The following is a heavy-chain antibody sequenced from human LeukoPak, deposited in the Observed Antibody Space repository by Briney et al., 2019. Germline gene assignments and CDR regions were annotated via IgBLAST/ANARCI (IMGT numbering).Heavy chain of an antibody. CDR1: GGSFSGYY. CDR3: ASSGSYI. V-gene: IGHV4-34*01. D-gene: IGHD3-10*01. CDR2: INHSGST. J-gene: IGHJ4*02. Sequence: SETLSLTCAVYGGSFSGYYWSWIRQPPGKGLEWIGEINHSGSTNYNPSLKSRVTISVDTSKNQFSLKLSSVTAADTVVYYCASSGSYIWGEGTLVTVSS.